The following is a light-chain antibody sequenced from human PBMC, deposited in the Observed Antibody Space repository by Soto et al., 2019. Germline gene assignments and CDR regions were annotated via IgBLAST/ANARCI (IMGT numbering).Light chain of an antibody. CDR2: EAS. Sequence: DIQMTQSPSTLSASVGDRVTITCRASQSISSWLAWYQQKPGKAPNLLTYEASSLESWVPSRFSGSGSGTEFTLTISSLQPDDFATYYRKHYNSYSPTFGQGTKVEIK. CDR3: KHYNSYSPT. CDR1: QSISSW. V-gene: IGKV1-5*03. J-gene: IGKJ1*01.